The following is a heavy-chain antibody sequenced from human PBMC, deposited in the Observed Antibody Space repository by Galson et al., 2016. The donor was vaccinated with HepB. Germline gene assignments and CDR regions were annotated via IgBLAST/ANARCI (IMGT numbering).Heavy chain of an antibody. D-gene: IGHD3-3*01. CDR2: IDWEDDK. V-gene: IGHV2-70*01. CDR3: ARYLSNFGVAHIDY. CDR1: GFSLNTRGMC. J-gene: IGHJ4*02. Sequence: PALVKPTQTLTLTCTFSGFSLNTRGMCVSWIRQPPGKALEWLAFIDWEDDKYYNTSLKTRLTISKDTSENQVVLTMTNMDPVDTATYYCARYLSNFGVAHIDYCGQGPLVTVSS.